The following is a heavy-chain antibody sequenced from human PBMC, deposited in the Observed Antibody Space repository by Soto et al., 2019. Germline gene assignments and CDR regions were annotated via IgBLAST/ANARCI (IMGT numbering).Heavy chain of an antibody. V-gene: IGHV2-5*02. J-gene: IGHJ6*02. CDR1: GFSLSTSGVG. CDR3: IQSRCGGDCLQSYASHYYYGMDV. Sequence: ESGPTLVNPTQTPTLTCTFSGFSLSTSGVGVGWIRQPPGKALEGLAFIYWDDDKRYSPSLRSRLTINKDTSKNQVVLTMTNMDPVDTATYYCIQSRCGGDCLQSYASHYYYGMDVWGQGTTVTVSS. CDR2: IYWDDDK. D-gene: IGHD2-21*02.